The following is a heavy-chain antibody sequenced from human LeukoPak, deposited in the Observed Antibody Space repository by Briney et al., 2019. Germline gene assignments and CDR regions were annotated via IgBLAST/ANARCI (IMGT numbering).Heavy chain of an antibody. D-gene: IGHD6-13*01. CDR2: IYYSGST. V-gene: IGHV4-59*01. CDR3: ARDGIAAAGTGDDNWFDP. Sequence: SETLSLTCTVSGGSISSYYWSWIRQPPGKGLEWIGYIYYSGSTNYNPSPKSRVTISVDTSKNQFSLKLSSVSAADTAVYYCARDGIAAAGTGDDNWFDPWGQGTLVTVSS. J-gene: IGHJ5*02. CDR1: GGSISSYY.